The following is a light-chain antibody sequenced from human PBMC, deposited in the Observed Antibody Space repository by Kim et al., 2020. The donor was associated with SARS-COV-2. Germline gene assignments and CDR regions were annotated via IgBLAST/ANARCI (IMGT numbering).Light chain of an antibody. J-gene: IGLJ1*01. CDR2: QAS. V-gene: IGLV3-1*01. CDR1: KLGDKY. CDR3: QAWDSSTGDV. Sequence: VSPGQTASISCSGDKLGDKYACWYQQKPGQSPVLVIYQASKRPSGIPERFSGSNSGNTATLTISGTQSMDEADYYCQAWDSSTGDVFGTGTKVTVL.